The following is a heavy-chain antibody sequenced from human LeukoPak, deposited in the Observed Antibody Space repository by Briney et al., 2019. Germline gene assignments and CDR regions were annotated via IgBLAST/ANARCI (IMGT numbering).Heavy chain of an antibody. V-gene: IGHV1-2*02. J-gene: IGHJ6*03. Sequence: ASVKVSCKASRYTFTGHYMHWVRQAPGQGLEWMGWFNPNSGGTNYAQKFQGRVTMTRDTSISTAYMELSRLRSDDTAVYYCARDLFWNDEAYYYYYMDVWGKGTTVTVSS. CDR3: ARDLFWNDEAYYYYYMDV. CDR1: RYTFTGHY. D-gene: IGHD1-1*01. CDR2: FNPNSGGT.